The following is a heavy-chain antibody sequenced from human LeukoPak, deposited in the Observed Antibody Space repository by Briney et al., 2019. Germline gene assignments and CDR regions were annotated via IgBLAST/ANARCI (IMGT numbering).Heavy chain of an antibody. V-gene: IGHV4-59*12. CDR3: ARGNGDYS. CDR1: GGSISSYY. CDR2: IYYSGST. Sequence: SETLSLTCTVSGGSISSYYWSWIRQPPGKGLEWIGYIYYSGSTYYNPSLKSRVTMSVDTSKNQFSLRLTSVTAADTAVYYCARGNGDYSWGQGTLVTVSS. D-gene: IGHD4-17*01. J-gene: IGHJ4*02.